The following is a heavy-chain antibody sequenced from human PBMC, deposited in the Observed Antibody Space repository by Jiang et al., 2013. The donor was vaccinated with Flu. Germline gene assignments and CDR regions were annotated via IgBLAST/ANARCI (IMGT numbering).Heavy chain of an antibody. CDR3: ARPVHCSTTSCYGLDQ. Sequence: GAEVKKPGASVKVSCKASGYSFTSYGISWVRQAPGQGLEWMGWISPYNGNTNYAQKLQGRVTMTTDTSTSTAYMELRSLRSDDTAVYYCARPVHCSTTSCYGLDQWGQGTLVTVSS. J-gene: IGHJ5*02. CDR2: ISPYNGNT. V-gene: IGHV1-18*01. CDR1: GYSFTSYG. D-gene: IGHD2-2*01.